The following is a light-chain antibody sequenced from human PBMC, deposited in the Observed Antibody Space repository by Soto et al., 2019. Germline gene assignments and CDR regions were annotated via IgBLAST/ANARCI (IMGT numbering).Light chain of an antibody. CDR3: QQYSTYPYT. CDR2: KAS. V-gene: IGKV1-5*03. Sequence: DIQMTQSPSTLSASVGDRITTTCRASQSITSWLAWYQQKPGNAPKLLIHKASDLETGVPSRFSGSGSGTEFTLTISSLQPDDFATYYCQQYSTYPYTFGQGTRLEIK. J-gene: IGKJ5*01. CDR1: QSITSW.